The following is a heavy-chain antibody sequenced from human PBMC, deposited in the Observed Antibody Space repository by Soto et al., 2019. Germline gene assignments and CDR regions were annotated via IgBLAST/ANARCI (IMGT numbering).Heavy chain of an antibody. Sequence: QITLNESGPTQVKPRQTLTLTCTLSWLSLLTSGVGVGWIRQSQGKAPVRLALLYWDDDKRYSPSPKRRLTITKDSSQNLMVLTVADLGPAHTATYYCVHRVLRTFFGFVTTPSIYFDVLGQGPPVAVSS. V-gene: IGHV2-5*02. CDR3: VHRVLRTFFGFVTTPSIYFDV. CDR1: WLSLLTSGVG. CDR2: LYWDDDK. D-gene: IGHD3-3*01. J-gene: IGHJ6*01.